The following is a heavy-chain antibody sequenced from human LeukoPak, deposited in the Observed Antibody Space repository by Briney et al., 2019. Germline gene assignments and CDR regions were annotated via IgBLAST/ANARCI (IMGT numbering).Heavy chain of an antibody. Sequence: SETLSLTXTVSGGSISSYYWSWIRQPPGKGLEWIGYIYYSGSTNYNPSLKSRVTISVDTSKNQFSLKLSSVTAADTAVYYCVATEDYYYYMDVWGKGTTVTVSS. CDR3: VATEDYYYYMDV. J-gene: IGHJ6*03. CDR2: IYYSGST. CDR1: GGSISSYY. V-gene: IGHV4-59*01. D-gene: IGHD1-26*01.